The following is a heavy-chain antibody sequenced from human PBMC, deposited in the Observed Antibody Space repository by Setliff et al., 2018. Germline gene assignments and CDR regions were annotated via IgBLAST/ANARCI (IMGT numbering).Heavy chain of an antibody. Sequence: ASVKVSCKASGYTFTDYSIHWVRQAPGQRLEWMGWINAGNGDTQLSQDFQGRLTITTDTPASTAYMELSSLRSEDMAVYFCARVPTYNYGIWDYWGQGTLVTVSS. CDR2: INAGNGDT. V-gene: IGHV1-3*03. CDR3: ARVPTYNYGIWDY. J-gene: IGHJ4*02. CDR1: GYTFTDYS. D-gene: IGHD5-18*01.